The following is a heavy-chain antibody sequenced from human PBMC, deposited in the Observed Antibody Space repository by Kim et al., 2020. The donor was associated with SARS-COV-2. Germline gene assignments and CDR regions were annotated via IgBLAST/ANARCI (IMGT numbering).Heavy chain of an antibody. D-gene: IGHD3-3*01. J-gene: IGHJ4*02. Sequence: DSVKGRFNISRDNAKNTLYLQMNSLRAEDTAVYYCARDDYDFWSGYYEVDYWGQGTLVTVSS. V-gene: IGHV3-30*07. CDR3: ARDDYDFWSGYYEVDY.